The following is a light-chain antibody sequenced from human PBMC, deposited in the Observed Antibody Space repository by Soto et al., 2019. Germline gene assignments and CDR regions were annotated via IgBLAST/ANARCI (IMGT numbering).Light chain of an antibody. CDR1: QSISSW. CDR3: QQSYSTPPWT. J-gene: IGKJ1*01. Sequence: DIQMTQSPSTLSASVGDRVTITCRVSQSISSWLAWYQQKPGKAPKLLIYAASNLQSGVPSRFSGSGSGTDFTLTISSLQPEDFATYFCQQSYSTPPWTFGQGTKVDIK. V-gene: IGKV1-39*01. CDR2: AAS.